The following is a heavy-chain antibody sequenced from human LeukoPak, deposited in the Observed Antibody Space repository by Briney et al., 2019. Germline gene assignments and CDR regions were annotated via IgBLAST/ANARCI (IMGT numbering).Heavy chain of an antibody. CDR1: GFTFSSYA. CDR3: AKAYGVRFLEWLLYDAFDI. Sequence: GGSLRLSCAASGFTFSSYAMRWVRQAPGKGLEWVSAISGSGGSTYYADSVKGRFTISRDNSTNTMYLQMNSLRAEDTAVYYCAKAYGVRFLEWLLYDAFDIWGQGTMVTVSS. D-gene: IGHD3-3*01. V-gene: IGHV3-23*01. J-gene: IGHJ3*02. CDR2: ISGSGGST.